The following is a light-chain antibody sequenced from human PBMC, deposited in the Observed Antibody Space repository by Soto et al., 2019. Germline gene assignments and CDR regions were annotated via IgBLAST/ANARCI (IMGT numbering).Light chain of an antibody. Sequence: QSALTQPASVSGSPVQSITISCTGTSSDVGGYNYVSWYQQHPGKAPKLMIYDVSNRPSGVSNRFSGSKSGNTASLTISGLQAEDEAYYYCSSYTSSTPYVFGTGTKLTVL. V-gene: IGLV2-14*01. CDR2: DVS. J-gene: IGLJ1*01. CDR3: SSYTSSTPYV. CDR1: SSDVGGYNY.